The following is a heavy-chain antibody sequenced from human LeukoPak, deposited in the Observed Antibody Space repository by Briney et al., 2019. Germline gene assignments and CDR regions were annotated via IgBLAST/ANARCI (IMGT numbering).Heavy chain of an antibody. CDR2: IYSGGST. J-gene: IGHJ4*02. CDR1: VFTVSSNY. CDR3: AREKLNWGFDY. D-gene: IGHD3-16*01. V-gene: IGHV3-53*01. Sequence: PGRSLRLSCAASVFTVSSNYVNSGRQAPRKVREGVSIIYSGGSTYYAESVKGRFTISRDNSKNILYLQTNSLRAEDTAVYYCAREKLNWGFDYWGQGTLVTVSS.